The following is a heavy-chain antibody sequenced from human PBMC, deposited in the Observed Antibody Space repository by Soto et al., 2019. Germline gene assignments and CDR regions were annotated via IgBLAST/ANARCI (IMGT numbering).Heavy chain of an antibody. D-gene: IGHD2-8*01. V-gene: IGHV1-46*01. J-gene: IGHJ6*02. CDR3: ARALRNGYFYGMDI. CDR2: INPTTGLT. Sequence: ASVTVCCKASGYAFSNNFMHWVRQAPAQGLEWMGVINPTTGLTSNAQKFQGRITMTSDTSSSTAYMELSSLRSEDTAVYYCARALRNGYFYGMDIWGQGTTVTVSS. CDR1: GYAFSNNF.